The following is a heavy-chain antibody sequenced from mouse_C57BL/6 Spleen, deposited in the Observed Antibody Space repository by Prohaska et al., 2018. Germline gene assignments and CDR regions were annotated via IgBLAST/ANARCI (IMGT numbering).Heavy chain of an antibody. J-gene: IGHJ4*01. Sequence: IHWMKQRPEQGLEWIGYIYPRDGSTKYNEKFKGKATLTADKSSSTAYMQLNSLTSEDSAVYFCARGYYDAMDYWGQGTSVTVSS. CDR3: ARGYYDAMDY. V-gene: IGHV1-78*01. CDR2: IYPRDGST.